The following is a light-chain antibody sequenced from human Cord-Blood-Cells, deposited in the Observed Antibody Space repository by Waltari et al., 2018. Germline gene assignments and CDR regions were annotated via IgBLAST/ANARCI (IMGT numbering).Light chain of an antibody. CDR1: QSVSSY. CDR2: DAS. V-gene: IGKV3-11*01. Sequence: GERATLSCRASQSVSSYLAWYQQKPGQAPRLLIYDASNRATGIPARFSGSGSGTDFTLTISSLEPEDFAVYYCQQHSNWPPYTFGQGTKLEIK. J-gene: IGKJ2*01. CDR3: QQHSNWPPYT.